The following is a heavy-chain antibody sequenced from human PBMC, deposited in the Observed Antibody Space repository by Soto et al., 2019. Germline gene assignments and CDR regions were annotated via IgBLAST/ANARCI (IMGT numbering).Heavy chain of an antibody. V-gene: IGHV3-23*01. Sequence: PGGSLRLSCAASGFTFSSYAMSWVRQAPGKGLEWVSAISGSGGSTYYADSVKGRFTISRDNSKNTLYLQMNSLRAEDTAVYYCAKLPVQWLDLGDWGYFQHWGQGTLVTVSS. CDR1: GFTFSSYA. D-gene: IGHD6-19*01. J-gene: IGHJ1*01. CDR3: AKLPVQWLDLGDWGYFQH. CDR2: ISGSGGST.